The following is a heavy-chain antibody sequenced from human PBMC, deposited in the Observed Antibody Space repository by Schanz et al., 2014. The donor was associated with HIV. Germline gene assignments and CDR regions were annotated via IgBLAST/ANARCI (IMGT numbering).Heavy chain of an antibody. CDR3: AKGFPDNPPSSFRY. D-gene: IGHD3-9*01. CDR2: ISGSGDIT. CDR1: GGSGRSEE. V-gene: IGHV3-23*01. J-gene: IGHJ4*02. Sequence: EVQLLESGGGLVQPGGKRRREGAASGGSGRSEELSWIRQAPGKGLEWVSAISGSGDITYYADSVKGRFTISRDNSKNTLYLQMNSLRVEDTAVYYCAKGFPDNPPSSFRYWGQGTLVTVSS.